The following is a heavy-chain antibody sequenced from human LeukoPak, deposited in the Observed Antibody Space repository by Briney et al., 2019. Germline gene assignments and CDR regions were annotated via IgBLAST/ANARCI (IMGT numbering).Heavy chain of an antibody. V-gene: IGHV1-2*02. Sequence: ASVTVSYKASGYTFTVYYMHWVRQAPGQGLEWMGWINPNSGGTNYSQKFQGRVTMTRDTSISTAYMELSRLRSDDTAVYYCARGRVYCSSTSCSLSWFDPWGQGTLVTVSS. CDR3: ARGRVYCSSTSCSLSWFDP. CDR2: INPNSGGT. CDR1: GYTFTVYY. J-gene: IGHJ5*02. D-gene: IGHD2-2*01.